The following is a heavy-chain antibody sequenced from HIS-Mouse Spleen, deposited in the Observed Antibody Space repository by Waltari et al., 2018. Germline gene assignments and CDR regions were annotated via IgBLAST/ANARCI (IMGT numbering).Heavy chain of an antibody. CDR3: ARDPYVAAAYNWFDP. Sequence: QVQLQESGPGLVKPSETLSLTCTVSGYSISSGYYWGWIRQPPGKGLEWLGSIYHSGSTYYNPSLKSRVTISVDTSKNQFSLKLSSVTAADTAVYYCARDPYVAAAYNWFDPWGQGTLVTVSS. D-gene: IGHD6-13*01. J-gene: IGHJ5*02. CDR2: IYHSGST. CDR1: GYSISSGYY. V-gene: IGHV4-38-2*02.